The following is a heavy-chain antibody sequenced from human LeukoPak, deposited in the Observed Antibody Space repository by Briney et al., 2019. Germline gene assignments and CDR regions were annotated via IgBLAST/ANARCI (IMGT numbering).Heavy chain of an antibody. J-gene: IGHJ4*02. Sequence: PSETLSLTCSVSGGSVNIYYWSWIRQSAGKGLEWIGRISITEGTNYNPSLKSRVSMSVDGSKNQVSLKLGSVTAADTAVYYCARLRRDINDWYADDCWGQGTLVTVSS. V-gene: IGHV4-4*07. CDR3: ARLRRDINDWYADDC. CDR1: GGSVNIYY. CDR2: ISITEGT. D-gene: IGHD6-19*01.